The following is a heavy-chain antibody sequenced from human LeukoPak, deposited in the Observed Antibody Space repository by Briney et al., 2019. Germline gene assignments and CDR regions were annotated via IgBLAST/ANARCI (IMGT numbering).Heavy chain of an antibody. Sequence: IPSETLSLTCTVSGGSISSYYWSWIRQPPGKGLEWIGEINHSGSTNYNPSLKSRVTISVDTSKNQFSLKLSSVTAADTAVYYCARYYDSSGYYFDYWGQGTLVTVSS. D-gene: IGHD3-22*01. V-gene: IGHV4-34*01. CDR1: GGSISSYY. CDR3: ARYYDSSGYYFDY. CDR2: INHSGST. J-gene: IGHJ4*02.